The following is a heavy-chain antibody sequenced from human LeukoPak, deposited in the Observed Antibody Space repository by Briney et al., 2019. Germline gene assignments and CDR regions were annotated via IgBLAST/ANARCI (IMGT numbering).Heavy chain of an antibody. J-gene: IGHJ4*02. D-gene: IGHD3-22*01. Sequence: AASVKVSCKASGYTFTSYDINWVRQATGQGLEWMGWMNPNSGNTGHAQKFQGRVTMTRDTSTSTVYMELSSLRSEDTAVYYCARAALYYDSSGYYYFAYWGQGTLVTVSS. CDR1: GYTFTSYD. CDR2: MNPNSGNT. V-gene: IGHV1-8*01. CDR3: ARAALYYDSSGYYYFAY.